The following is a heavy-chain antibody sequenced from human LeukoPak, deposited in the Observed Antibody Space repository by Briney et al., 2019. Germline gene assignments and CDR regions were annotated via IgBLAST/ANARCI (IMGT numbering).Heavy chain of an antibody. D-gene: IGHD2-21*02. CDR2: ISGSGGST. V-gene: IGHV3-23*01. Sequence: GGSLRLSCAASGFTFSTYDMSWVRQAPGKGLEWVASISGSGGSTYYADSVKGRFTISRDNAKNTLYLQMNTLRVDDTAVYYCARVRTAYCGGDCYSSLDFWGQGTLVTVSS. CDR1: GFTFSTYD. CDR3: ARVRTAYCGGDCYSSLDF. J-gene: IGHJ4*02.